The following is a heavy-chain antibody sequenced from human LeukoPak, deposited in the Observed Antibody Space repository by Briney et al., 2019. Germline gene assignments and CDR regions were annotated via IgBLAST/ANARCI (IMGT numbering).Heavy chain of an antibody. V-gene: IGHV3-30*02. CDR2: IRSDGSNK. Sequence: PGGSLRLSCAASGFTFSTYGMHWVRQAPGKGLELVAFIRSDGSNKYYADSVKGRFTISRDNSKNTLYLQMNSLRAEDTAVYYCARGLRDGEDYWGQGTLVTVSS. CDR3: ARGLRDGEDY. D-gene: IGHD5/OR15-5a*01. J-gene: IGHJ4*02. CDR1: GFTFSTYG.